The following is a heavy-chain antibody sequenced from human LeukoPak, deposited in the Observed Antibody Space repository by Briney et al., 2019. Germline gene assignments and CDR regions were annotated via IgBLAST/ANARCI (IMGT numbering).Heavy chain of an antibody. Sequence: GGSLRLSCAASGFFFTSSGMNWVRQAPGKGLEWVTFIGSDGSKQYYADSVKGRFSISGDNSRNTVSLQMNSLRLEDTAVYYCATDGSGTTFPYYFESWGQGTLDTVSS. CDR3: ATDGSGTTFPYYFES. CDR1: GFFFTSSG. CDR2: IGSDGSKQ. J-gene: IGHJ4*02. V-gene: IGHV3-30*02. D-gene: IGHD3-10*01.